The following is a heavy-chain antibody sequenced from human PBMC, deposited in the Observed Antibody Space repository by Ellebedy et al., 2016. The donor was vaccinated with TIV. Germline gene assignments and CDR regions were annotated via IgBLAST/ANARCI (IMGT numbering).Heavy chain of an antibody. J-gene: IGHJ4*02. CDR1: GGSMRTYY. CDR2: IFYSGST. V-gene: IGHV4-59*01. Sequence: MLSETLSLTCTVSGGSMRTYYWSWIRQPPGKELEWIGNIFYSGSTNYKPSLERRLTISISTSKTQFSLKLSSVTAADTAVYYCARMDPRFGEFLYFDYWGQGKLVTVSS. CDR3: ARMDPRFGEFLYFDY. D-gene: IGHD3-10*01.